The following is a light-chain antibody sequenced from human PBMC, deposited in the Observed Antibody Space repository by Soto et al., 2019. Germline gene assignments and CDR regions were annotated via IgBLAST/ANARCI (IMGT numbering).Light chain of an antibody. J-gene: IGKJ3*01. CDR1: QSVSSY. CDR3: QHCRNWPPYYP. V-gene: IGKV3-11*01. Sequence: EIVLTQSPATLSLSPGERATLSCRASQSVSSYLAWYQQKPGQAPRLLIYDASNRATGIPATFSGSGSGTVFTLTIRSLEPEDFAVYYCQHCRNWPPYYPFGHGTKVDIK. CDR2: DAS.